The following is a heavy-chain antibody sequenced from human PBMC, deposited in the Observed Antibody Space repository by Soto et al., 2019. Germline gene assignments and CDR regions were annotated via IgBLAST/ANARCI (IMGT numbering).Heavy chain of an antibody. D-gene: IGHD3-3*01. J-gene: IGHJ4*02. CDR3: ARDGLFWSGYSAPWYFDC. CDR1: GYTFTSYG. Sequence: ASVKVSCKASGYTFTSYGISWVRQAPGQGLEWMGWISAYNGNTNYAQKLQGRVTMTTDTSTSTAYMELRSLRSDDTAVYYCARDGLFWSGYSAPWYFDCWGQGTLVTVSS. CDR2: ISAYNGNT. V-gene: IGHV1-18*01.